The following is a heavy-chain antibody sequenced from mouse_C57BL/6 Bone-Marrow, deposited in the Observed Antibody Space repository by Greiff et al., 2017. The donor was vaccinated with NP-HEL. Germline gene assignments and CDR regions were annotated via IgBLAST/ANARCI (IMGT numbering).Heavy chain of an antibody. CDR1: GFNIKDYY. J-gene: IGHJ4*01. CDR3: ARDVYAPYAMDY. CDR2: SEPEDGES. D-gene: IGHD1-1*01. V-gene: IGHV14-2*01. Sequence: VQLQQSGAELVKPGASVKLSCTASGFNIKDYYMPWVKQRTEQGLEWMGRSEPEDGESKYAPDFQGKGPIKADTSTNTAYLQLSILSSEDTAVSYCARDVYAPYAMDYWGQGTSVTVSS.